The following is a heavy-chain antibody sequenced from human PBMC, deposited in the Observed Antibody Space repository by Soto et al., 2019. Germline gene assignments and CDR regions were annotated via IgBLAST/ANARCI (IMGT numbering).Heavy chain of an antibody. Sequence: PSETLSLTCTVSGGSISSSSYYWGWIRQPPGKGLEWIGSIYYSGSTYYNPSLKSRVTISVDTSKNQFSLRLSSVTAADTAVYYCAKAGQVENYDFWSGYYRPCDYWGQGTLVTVSS. CDR3: AKAGQVENYDFWSGYYRPCDY. CDR2: IYYSGST. V-gene: IGHV4-39*01. CDR1: GGSISSSSYY. J-gene: IGHJ4*02. D-gene: IGHD3-3*01.